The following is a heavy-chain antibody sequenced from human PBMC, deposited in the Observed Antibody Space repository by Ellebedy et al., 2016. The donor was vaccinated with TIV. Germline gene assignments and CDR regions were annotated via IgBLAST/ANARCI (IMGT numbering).Heavy chain of an antibody. J-gene: IGHJ6*02. CDR3: ARDGITMVRGVMRAYLGYYYGMDV. Sequence: SETLSLXXTVSGGSISSYYWSWIRQPAGKGLEWIGRIYTSGSTNYNPSLKSRVTMSVDTSKNQFSLKLSSVTAADTAVYYCARDGITMVRGVMRAYLGYYYGMDVWGQGTTVTVSS. CDR1: GGSISSYY. V-gene: IGHV4-4*07. D-gene: IGHD3-10*01. CDR2: IYTSGST.